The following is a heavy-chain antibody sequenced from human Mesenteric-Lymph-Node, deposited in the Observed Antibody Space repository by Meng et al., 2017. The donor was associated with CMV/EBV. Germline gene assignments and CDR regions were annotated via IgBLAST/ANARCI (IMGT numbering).Heavy chain of an antibody. Sequence: GESLKISCAASGFTFSSYAMHWVRQAPGKGLEYVSAISSNGGSTYYADSVKGRFTISRDNSKNTLYLQMGSLRAEDMALYYCAKGSGSYFSAGNWFDPWGQGTLVTVSS. J-gene: IGHJ5*02. CDR2: ISSNGGST. V-gene: IGHV3-64*02. D-gene: IGHD1-26*01. CDR1: GFTFSSYA. CDR3: AKGSGSYFSAGNWFDP.